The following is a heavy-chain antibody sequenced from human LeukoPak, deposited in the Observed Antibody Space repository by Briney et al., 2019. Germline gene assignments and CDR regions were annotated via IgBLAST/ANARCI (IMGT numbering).Heavy chain of an antibody. Sequence: PSETLSLTCTVSGGSISSSSYYWGWIRQPPGKGLEWIGSIYYSGSTYYNPSLKSRVTISVDTSKNQFSLKLSSATAADTAVYYCASGLYYMDVWGKGTTVTVSS. CDR2: IYYSGST. CDR1: GGSISSSSYY. CDR3: ASGLYYMDV. V-gene: IGHV4-39*01. J-gene: IGHJ6*03.